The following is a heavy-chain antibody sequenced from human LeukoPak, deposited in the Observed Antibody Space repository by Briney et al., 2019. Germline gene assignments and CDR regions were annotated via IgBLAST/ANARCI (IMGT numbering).Heavy chain of an antibody. CDR1: GYTFTGYY. V-gene: IGHV1-2*02. CDR2: INPNSGGT. D-gene: IGHD3-22*01. Sequence: ASVKASCKASGYTFTGYYMHWVRQAPGQGLEWMGWINPNSGGTNYAQKFRGRVTMTRDTSISTAYMELSRLRSDDTAVYYCAREGVGYYYDSSGYGKDYWGQGTLVTVSS. J-gene: IGHJ4*02. CDR3: AREGVGYYYDSSGYGKDY.